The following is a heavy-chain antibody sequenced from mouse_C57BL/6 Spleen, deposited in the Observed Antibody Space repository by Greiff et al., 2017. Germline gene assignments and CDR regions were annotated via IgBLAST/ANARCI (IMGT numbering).Heavy chain of an antibody. Sequence: EVMLVESGGGLVKPGGSLKLSCAASGFTFSSYTMSWVRQTPEKRLEWVATISGGGGNTYYPDSVKGRFTISRDNAKNTLYLKMSSLRSEDTALYYCARLITTVVRYYFDYWGQGTTLTVSS. CDR3: ARLITTVVRYYFDY. J-gene: IGHJ2*01. CDR1: GFTFSSYT. D-gene: IGHD1-1*01. V-gene: IGHV5-9*01. CDR2: ISGGGGNT.